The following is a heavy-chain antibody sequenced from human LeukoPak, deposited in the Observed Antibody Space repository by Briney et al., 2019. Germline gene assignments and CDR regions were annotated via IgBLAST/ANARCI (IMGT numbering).Heavy chain of an antibody. CDR1: GYSISSGYY. J-gene: IGHJ4*02. CDR2: IYYSGST. V-gene: IGHV4-38-2*02. Sequence: SETLSLTCTVSGYSISSGYYWGWIRQPPGKGLGWIGSIYYSGSTYYNPSLKTRVTISVDTSKNQFSLKLSSVTAADTAVYYCARDYYDSSGYYPLGVWGQGTLVTVSS. D-gene: IGHD3-22*01. CDR3: ARDYYDSSGYYPLGV.